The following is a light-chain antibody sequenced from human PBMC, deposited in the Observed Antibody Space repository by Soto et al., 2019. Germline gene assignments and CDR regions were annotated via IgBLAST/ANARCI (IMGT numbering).Light chain of an antibody. CDR1: SSDVGGYNY. CDR2: DVS. J-gene: IGLJ2*01. CDR3: QSYVGGSEV. Sequence: QSALTQPRSVSGSPGQSVTISCTGTSSDVGGYNYVSWYQQHPGKAPKLMIYDVSKRPSGVPDRFSGSKSGNTASLTIAGLQAEDEADYYCQSYVGGSEVFGGGTKVTVL. V-gene: IGLV2-11*01.